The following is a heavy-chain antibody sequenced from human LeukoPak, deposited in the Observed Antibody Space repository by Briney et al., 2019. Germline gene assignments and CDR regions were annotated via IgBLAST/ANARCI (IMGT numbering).Heavy chain of an antibody. V-gene: IGHV4-30-2*01. J-gene: IGHJ6*04. Sequence: SETLSLTCAVSGGSISSGGYSWSWIRQPPRKGLEWIGYIYHSGSTYYNPSLKSRVTISVDRSKNQFSLKLSSVTAADTAVYYCARCSYGSGSYYSRTYYYYGMDVWGKGTTVTVSS. CDR1: GGSISSGGYS. CDR3: ARCSYGSGSYYSRTYYYYGMDV. D-gene: IGHD3-10*01. CDR2: IYHSGST.